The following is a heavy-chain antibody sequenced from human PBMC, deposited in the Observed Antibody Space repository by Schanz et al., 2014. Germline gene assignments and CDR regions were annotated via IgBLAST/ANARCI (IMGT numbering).Heavy chain of an antibody. D-gene: IGHD6-13*01. CDR1: GYSLNELS. V-gene: IGHV1-24*01. Sequence: QVQLVQSGAEVKKPGASVKVSCKVSGYSLNELSMHWVRQAPGRGLEWMGRIIPILDKTNYAQKFQGRVTMTADKSTSTVYMELSSLRSEDTAVYYCARDGEAAAGCDYWGQGTLVTVSS. J-gene: IGHJ4*02. CDR2: IIPILDKT. CDR3: ARDGEAAAGCDY.